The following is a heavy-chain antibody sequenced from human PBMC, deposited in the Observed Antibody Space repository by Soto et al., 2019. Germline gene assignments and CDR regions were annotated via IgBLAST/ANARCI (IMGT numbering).Heavy chain of an antibody. D-gene: IGHD4-4*01. Sequence: QVQLVQSGAEEKKPGASVKISCEASGYTFTTYAMHWVRQAPGQRLEWMGWINAGNGNTKYSQNLQGRITITRDTSASTGYMELGSLRSEDTAVYYCARAAVTTNFLGTRLAFDFWGQGTMVTVSS. V-gene: IGHV1-3*05. CDR3: ARAAVTTNFLGTRLAFDF. CDR2: INAGNGNT. CDR1: GYTFTTYA. J-gene: IGHJ3*01.